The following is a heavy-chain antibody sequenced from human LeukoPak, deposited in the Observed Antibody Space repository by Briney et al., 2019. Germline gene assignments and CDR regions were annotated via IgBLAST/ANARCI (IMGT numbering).Heavy chain of an antibody. CDR3: ARDLYVAAAGTLDY. Sequence: GGSLRLSCAASGFTFSSYWMHWVRQAPGKGLVWVSRINGDGSSTSYADSVKGRFTISRDNAKNTLYLQMNSLRAEDTAVYYCARDLYVAAAGTLDYWGQGTLVTVSS. V-gene: IGHV3-74*01. CDR2: INGDGSST. CDR1: GFTFSSYW. J-gene: IGHJ4*02. D-gene: IGHD6-13*01.